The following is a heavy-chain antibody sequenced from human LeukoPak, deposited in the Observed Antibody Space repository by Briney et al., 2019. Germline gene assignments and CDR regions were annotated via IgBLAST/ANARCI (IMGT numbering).Heavy chain of an antibody. CDR2: INHSGYT. Sequence: SETLSLTCAVSGVSFNDYYWSWVRQTPGKGLEWIGEINHSGYTNDSPSLKSRVTLSIDTSRKHFSLNVRSVTVGDTGIYYCTRMTTGHDYWGQGTLVTVSS. CDR3: TRMTTGHDY. CDR1: GVSFNDYY. V-gene: IGHV4-34*01. J-gene: IGHJ4*02. D-gene: IGHD4-17*01.